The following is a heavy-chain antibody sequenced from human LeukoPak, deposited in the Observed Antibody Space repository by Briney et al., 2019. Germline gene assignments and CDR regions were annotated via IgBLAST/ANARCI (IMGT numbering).Heavy chain of an antibody. V-gene: IGHV3-11*01. J-gene: IGHJ4*02. CDR1: GGSISSGGYS. CDR2: VRKVGTT. CDR3: AASGSYPTRVDY. Sequence: LSLTCAVSGGSISSGGYSWSWIRQAPGKGLEWVAVVRKVGTTVYIDSVKGRFTISRDNAKNSLDLQMNSLRVEDTAVYYCAASGSYPTRVDYWGQGTLVTVSS. D-gene: IGHD1-26*01.